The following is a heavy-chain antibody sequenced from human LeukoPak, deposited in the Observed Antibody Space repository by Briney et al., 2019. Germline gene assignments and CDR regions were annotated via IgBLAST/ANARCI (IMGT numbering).Heavy chain of an antibody. J-gene: IGHJ6*02. D-gene: IGHD2-21*02. CDR3: ARGPIGSHAYCGGDCLHPALGYYYGMDV. CDR1: GGSISGYY. Sequence: SETLSLTCTVSGGSISGYYWSWIRQPPGKGLEWIGYIYSSGTTNYNPSLKSQITISLDTSKNQFSLKLSSVTAADTAVYYCARGPIGSHAYCGGDCLHPALGYYYGMDVWGQGTTVTVSS. V-gene: IGHV4-59*01. CDR2: IYSSGTT.